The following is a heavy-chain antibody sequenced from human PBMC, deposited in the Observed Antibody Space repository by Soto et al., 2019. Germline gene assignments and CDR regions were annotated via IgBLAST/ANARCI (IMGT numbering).Heavy chain of an antibody. J-gene: IGHJ3*02. CDR2: INPSCGST. V-gene: IGHV1-46*03. CDR3: AREWGCSGGSCYETDAFDI. D-gene: IGHD2-15*01. Sequence: QVQLVQSGAEVKKPGASVKVSCKASGYTFTSYYMHWVRQAPGQGLEWMGIINPSCGSTSYAQKFQGRVTMTRDTSTSTVYMELSSLRSEDTAVYYCAREWGCSGGSCYETDAFDIWGQGTMVTVSS. CDR1: GYTFTSYY.